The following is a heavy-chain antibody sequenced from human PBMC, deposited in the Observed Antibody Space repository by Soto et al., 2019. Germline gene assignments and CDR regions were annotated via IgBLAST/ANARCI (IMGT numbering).Heavy chain of an antibody. D-gene: IGHD3-10*01. CDR2: ISPGSRYP. CDR1: GFTFGDSY. V-gene: IGHV3-11*06. Sequence: PGGSLRLSCAGSGFTFGDSYMSWIRQAPGKGLEWLSYISPGSRYPAYADSVKGRFTISRDNAKRSLYLQMMSLTAEDTAIYYCVRDQGKWELLSGLAHWGQGTQVTVSS. J-gene: IGHJ4*02. CDR3: VRDQGKWELLSGLAH.